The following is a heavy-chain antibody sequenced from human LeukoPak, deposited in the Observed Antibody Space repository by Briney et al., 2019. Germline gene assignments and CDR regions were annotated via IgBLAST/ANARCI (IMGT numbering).Heavy chain of an antibody. D-gene: IGHD6-13*01. CDR2: IKQDGSEK. J-gene: IGHJ4*02. Sequence: GGSLRLSCAASGFTFSSYWMSWVRQAPGRGLEWVANIKQDGSEKYYVDSVKGRFTISRDNAKNSLYLQMNSLSAEDTAVYYCGSIGSSWYEDYCGQGTLVTVSS. CDR3: GSIGSSWYEDY. CDR1: GFTFSSYW. V-gene: IGHV3-7*01.